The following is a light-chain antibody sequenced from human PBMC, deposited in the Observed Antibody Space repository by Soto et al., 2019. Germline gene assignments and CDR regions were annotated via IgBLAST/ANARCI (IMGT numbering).Light chain of an antibody. V-gene: IGKV3-20*01. CDR1: QSVRSGY. CDR3: QQYGSSTPT. Sequence: EIVLTQSPGTLSLSPGERATLSCRASQSVRSGYFAWYQQKPGQGPRLVIYGASSRATGTPDRFSGSVSGTDGTLTINRLQTEDGALYDCQQYGSSTPTFGQGTKVDIK. J-gene: IGKJ1*01. CDR2: GAS.